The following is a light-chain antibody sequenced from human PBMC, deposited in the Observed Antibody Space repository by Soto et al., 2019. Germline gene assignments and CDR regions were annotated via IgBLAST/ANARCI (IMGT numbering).Light chain of an antibody. CDR3: QQYNNWPYT. V-gene: IGKV3-15*01. CDR2: GAS. CDR1: QSVTSN. J-gene: IGKJ2*01. Sequence: EIVMTQSPATLSVSPGERATLSCRASQSVTSNLAWYQQKPGQAPRLLIYGASTRATGIPARFSGSGSGTEFAFSISSLQSEDSAVYYCQQYNNWPYTFGQGTKLEIK.